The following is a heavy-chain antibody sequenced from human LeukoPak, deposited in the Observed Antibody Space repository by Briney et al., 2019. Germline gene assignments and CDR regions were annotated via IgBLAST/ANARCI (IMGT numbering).Heavy chain of an antibody. CDR1: GPTLSGYW. CDR2: IDSDGSGT. J-gene: IGHJ4*02. CDR3: AKDHYWSIDY. Sequence: GGSLRLSCSASGPTLSGYWMHWVRQIPGKGLVWVSRIDSDGSGTSYADSVKGRFTISRDIAKNTLYLQMNSLRAEDTGVYYCAKDHYWSIDYWGRGTLVTVSS. V-gene: IGHV3-74*01. D-gene: IGHD3-3*01.